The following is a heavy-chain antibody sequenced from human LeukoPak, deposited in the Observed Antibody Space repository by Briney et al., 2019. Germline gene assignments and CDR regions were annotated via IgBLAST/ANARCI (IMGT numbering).Heavy chain of an antibody. CDR1: GFSFSVYW. J-gene: IGHJ4*02. Sequence: GGSLSLSCTASGFSFSVYWMRWARQLPGEGLVWVSRISLTGSTTSYAASWRGRFTVSRDKAKNTLYLQVNDRGAEDTAVYSCARGPNSNGSGLAFWGQGTLLTV. CDR2: ISLTGSTT. CDR3: ARGPNSNGSGLAF. D-gene: IGHD6-25*01. V-gene: IGHV3-74*01.